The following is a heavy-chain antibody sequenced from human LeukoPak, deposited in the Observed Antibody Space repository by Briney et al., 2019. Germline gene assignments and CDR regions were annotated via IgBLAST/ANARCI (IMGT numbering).Heavy chain of an antibody. CDR2: INHSGST. D-gene: IGHD3-22*01. Sequence: SETLSLTCAVYGGSFSGYYWSWIRQPPGKGLEWIGEINHSGSTNYNPSLKSRVTISVDTSKNQFSLKLSSVTAADTAVYYCARGINDSSGYYSFDPWGQGTLVTVSS. V-gene: IGHV4-34*01. CDR3: ARGINDSSGYYSFDP. J-gene: IGHJ5*02. CDR1: GGSFSGYY.